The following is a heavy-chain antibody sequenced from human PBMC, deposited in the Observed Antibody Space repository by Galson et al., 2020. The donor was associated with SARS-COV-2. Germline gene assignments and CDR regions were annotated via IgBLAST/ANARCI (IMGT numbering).Heavy chain of an antibody. D-gene: IGHD5-18*01. J-gene: IGHJ6*02. CDR3: AASEVDTAMVFDYYYGMDV. V-gene: IGHV4-61*02. CDR1: GGSISSGSYY. CDR2: IYTSGST. Sequence: SETLSLTCTVSGGSISSGSYYWSWIRQPAGKGLEWIGRIYTSGSTNYNPSLKSRVTISVDTSKNQFSLKLSSVTAADTAVYYCAASEVDTAMVFDYYYGMDVWGQGTTVTVSS.